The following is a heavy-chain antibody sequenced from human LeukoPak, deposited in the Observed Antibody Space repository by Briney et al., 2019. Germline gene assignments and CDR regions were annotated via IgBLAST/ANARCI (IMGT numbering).Heavy chain of an antibody. J-gene: IGHJ4*02. CDR3: ARVSGSYSYYFDY. Sequence: GGSLRLSCAASGFTFSSYAMSWVRQAPGKGLEWVSSISSSSSYIYYADSVKGRFTISRDNAKNSLYLQMNSLRAEDTAVYYCARVSGSYSYYFDYWGQGTLVTVSS. CDR2: ISSSSSYI. D-gene: IGHD1-26*01. CDR1: GFTFSSYA. V-gene: IGHV3-21*01.